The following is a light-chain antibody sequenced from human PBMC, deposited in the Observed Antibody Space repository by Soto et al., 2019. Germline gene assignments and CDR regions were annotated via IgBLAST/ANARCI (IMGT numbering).Light chain of an antibody. CDR1: QTFSSH. V-gene: IGKV3-11*01. CDR3: QQRSNWPPVIT. CDR2: DAS. Sequence: LSPGERATLSCRASQTFSSHLAWYQQKPGQAPRLLIYDASKRATGIPARFSGRGSGTDFTLTISSLEPEDFAVYYCQQRSNWPPVITFGQGTRLEIK. J-gene: IGKJ5*01.